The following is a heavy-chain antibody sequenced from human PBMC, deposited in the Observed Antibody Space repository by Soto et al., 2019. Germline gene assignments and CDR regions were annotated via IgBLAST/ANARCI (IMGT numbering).Heavy chain of an antibody. Sequence: EVQLLESGGGLVQPGGSLRLSCAASGFTFSSYAMSWVRQAPGKGLEWVSAISGSGGSTYYADSVKGRFTISRDNSKNTLYLQMNSLRAEDTAVYYCAXDXXXXFWSGYYDLKNYWGQGTLVTVSS. CDR2: ISGSGGST. J-gene: IGHJ4*02. D-gene: IGHD3-3*01. CDR3: AXDXXXXFWSGYYDLKNY. V-gene: IGHV3-23*01. CDR1: GFTFSSYA.